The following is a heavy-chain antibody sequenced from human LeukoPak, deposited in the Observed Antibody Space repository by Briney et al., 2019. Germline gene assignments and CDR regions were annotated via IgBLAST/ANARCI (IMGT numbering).Heavy chain of an antibody. CDR1: GYTFTSYY. CDR2: INPSGGST. D-gene: IGHD6-19*01. CDR3: ARDSSLLDLIAVAGAPYYFDY. V-gene: IGHV1-46*01. J-gene: IGHJ4*02. Sequence: ASVKVSCKASGYTFTSYYMHWVRQAPGQGLEWMGIINPSGGSTSYAQKFQGRVTMTRDTSTSTVYMELSSLRSEDTAVYYCARDSSLLDLIAVAGAPYYFDYWGQGTLVTVSS.